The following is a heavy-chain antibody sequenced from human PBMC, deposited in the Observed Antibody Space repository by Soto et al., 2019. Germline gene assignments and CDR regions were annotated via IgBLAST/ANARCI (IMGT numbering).Heavy chain of an antibody. Sequence: GGSLRLSCAASGFTFSSYAMSWVRQAPGKGLEWVSAISGSGGSTYYADSVKGRFTISRDNSKNTLYLQMNSLRAEDTAVYYCATSLFWPGYFDLWGRGTLVTVSS. CDR3: ATSLFWPGYFDL. V-gene: IGHV3-23*01. D-gene: IGHD2-21*01. J-gene: IGHJ2*01. CDR1: GFTFSSYA. CDR2: ISGSGGST.